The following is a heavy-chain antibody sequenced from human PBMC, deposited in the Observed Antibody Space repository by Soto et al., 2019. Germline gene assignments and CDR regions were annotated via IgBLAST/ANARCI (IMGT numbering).Heavy chain of an antibody. J-gene: IGHJ5*02. Sequence: SETLSLTCSVSGGSTSSYYWSWIRQPPGKGLEWIGYIYYSGSTDYSPSLKSRVTMSIDTSQNQVSLKLTSVTTADTAVYYCAPPPPSWGQGTLVTFSS. V-gene: IGHV4-59*01. CDR1: GGSTSSYY. CDR2: IYYSGST. CDR3: APPPPS.